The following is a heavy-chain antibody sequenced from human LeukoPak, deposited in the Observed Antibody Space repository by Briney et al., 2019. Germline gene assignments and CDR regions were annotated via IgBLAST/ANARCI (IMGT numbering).Heavy chain of an antibody. CDR2: ISSSSSYI. J-gene: IGHJ4*02. D-gene: IGHD2-2*01. CDR1: GFTFSSYS. CDR3: AKDRVPHCSSTSCRLIDY. V-gene: IGHV3-21*01. Sequence: PGGSLRLSCAASGFTFSSYSMNWVRQAPGKGLEWVSSISSSSSYIYYADSVKGRFTISRDNSKNTLHLQMNSLRAEDTAVYYCAKDRVPHCSSTSCRLIDYWGQGTLVTVSS.